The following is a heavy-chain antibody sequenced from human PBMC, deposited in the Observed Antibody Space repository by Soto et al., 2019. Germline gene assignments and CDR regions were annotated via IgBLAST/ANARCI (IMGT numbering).Heavy chain of an antibody. Sequence: ESGGGLVQPGGSLRLSCAASGFTFSSYWMSWVRQAPGKGLEWVANIKQGGSEKFYLDSVKGRFTISRDNARNSLYLQMNSLRAEDTAVYYCARDSGYNWNDYAFDIWGQGTMVTVSS. CDR2: IKQGGSEK. CDR1: GFTFSSYW. CDR3: ARDSGYNWNDYAFDI. D-gene: IGHD1-1*01. J-gene: IGHJ3*02. V-gene: IGHV3-7*01.